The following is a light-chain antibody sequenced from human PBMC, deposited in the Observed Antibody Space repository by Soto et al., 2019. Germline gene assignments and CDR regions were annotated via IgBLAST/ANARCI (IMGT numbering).Light chain of an antibody. Sequence: SVLTPPAPVSGAPGQAITLPCTGTNSEVGSFNLVSWYQQHPGKAPKLMIYEVSKRPSGVSNRFSGSKSANTASLTISGLQAEDEADYYCCSYAGSGTFPYVFGTGTKVTVL. CDR2: EVS. CDR1: NSEVGSFNL. V-gene: IGLV2-23*02. CDR3: CSYAGSGTFPYV. J-gene: IGLJ1*01.